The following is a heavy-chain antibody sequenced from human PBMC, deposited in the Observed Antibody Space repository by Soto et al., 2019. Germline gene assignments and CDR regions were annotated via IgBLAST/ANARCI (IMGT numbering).Heavy chain of an antibody. D-gene: IGHD3-22*01. Sequence: QLQLQESGSGLVKTSQTLSLTCAVSGGSISSGGYSWSWIRQPPGKGLEWIGYIYHSGSTYYNPSLKSRVTISVDRSKNQFSLKLSSVTAADTAVYYCASDYYDSSGYPAYYGMDVWGQGTTVTVSS. CDR2: IYHSGST. CDR3: ASDYYDSSGYPAYYGMDV. CDR1: GGSISSGGYS. J-gene: IGHJ6*02. V-gene: IGHV4-30-2*01.